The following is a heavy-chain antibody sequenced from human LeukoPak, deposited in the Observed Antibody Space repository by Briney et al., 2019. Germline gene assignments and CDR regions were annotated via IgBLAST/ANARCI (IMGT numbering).Heavy chain of an antibody. V-gene: IGHV3-7*01. CDR3: ARGAAARPWDYYYMDV. D-gene: IGHD6-6*01. Sequence: GGSLRLSCAASGFTFSDYYMSWIRQAPGKGLEWVAVISYDGSEKYYVDSVKGRFTISRDNAKHSLYLQMNSLRAEDTAVYYCARGAAARPWDYYYMDVWGKGTTVTVSS. J-gene: IGHJ6*03. CDR1: GFTFSDYY. CDR2: ISYDGSEK.